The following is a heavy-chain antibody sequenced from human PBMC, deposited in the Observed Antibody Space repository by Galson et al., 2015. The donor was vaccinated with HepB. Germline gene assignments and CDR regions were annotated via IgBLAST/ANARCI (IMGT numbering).Heavy chain of an antibody. D-gene: IGHD3-3*01. J-gene: IGHJ4*02. CDR2: IIGGGGST. Sequence: SLRLSCAASGFTFSTYAMSWVRQAPGKGLEWVSGIIGGGGSTYYADSVKGRFTISRDNSKNTLYLQMNSLRADDTAVYYCAKLHHDFWSGYYRGYFDYWGQGTLVNVSS. CDR1: GFTFSTYA. V-gene: IGHV3-23*01. CDR3: AKLHHDFWSGYYRGYFDY.